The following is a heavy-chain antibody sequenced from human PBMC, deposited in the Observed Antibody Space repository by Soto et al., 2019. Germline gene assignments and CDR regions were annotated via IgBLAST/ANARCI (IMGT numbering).Heavy chain of an antibody. V-gene: IGHV5-10-1*01. D-gene: IGHD2-2*01. CDR2: IDPSDSST. CDR3: ATARYCSGISCYSPGYYDGMAG. CDR1: GYSFSSYW. J-gene: IGHJ6*02. Sequence: SLNISCKGSGYSFSSYWISWVRQMPGKGLEWMGIIDPSDSSTNYSPSFEGHVTISVDKSISTAYLQWSSLKASDTAMYYCATARYCSGISCYSPGYYDGMAGWGQRTTV.